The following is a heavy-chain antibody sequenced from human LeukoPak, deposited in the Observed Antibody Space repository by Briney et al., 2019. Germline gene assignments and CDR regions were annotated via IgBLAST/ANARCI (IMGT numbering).Heavy chain of an antibody. V-gene: IGHV4-4*07. D-gene: IGHD3-10*01. J-gene: IGHJ5*02. CDR1: GGSISGYY. Sequence: SETLSLTCTVSGGSISGYYWSWIRQPAGKGLEWIGRIYTSGSTNYNPSLKSRVTISVDTSKNQFSLKLRSVTAADTAVYYCARDGVFGTFDPWGQGTLVTVSS. CDR2: IYTSGST. CDR3: ARDGVFGTFDP.